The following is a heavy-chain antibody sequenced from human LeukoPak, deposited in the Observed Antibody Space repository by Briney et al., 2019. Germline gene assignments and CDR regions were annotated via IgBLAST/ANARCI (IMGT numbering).Heavy chain of an antibody. J-gene: IGHJ5*02. Sequence: PGGSLRLSCAASGFTFSSYAMKWVRQAPGKGLEWASTISGSGASTYYADSVKGRFTISRDNSKNTLYLQMNSLRAEDTAVYYCARVGSSSLRDWFNPWGQRTLVTVSS. D-gene: IGHD2-2*01. V-gene: IGHV3-23*01. CDR2: ISGSGAST. CDR1: GFTFSSYA. CDR3: ARVGSSSLRDWFNP.